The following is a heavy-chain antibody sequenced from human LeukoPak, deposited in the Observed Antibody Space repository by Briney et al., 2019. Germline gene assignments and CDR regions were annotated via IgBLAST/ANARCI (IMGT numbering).Heavy chain of an antibody. CDR2: INHSGST. D-gene: IGHD2-2*01. V-gene: IGHV4-34*01. Sequence: SETLSLTCAVYGGSFSGYYWSWIRQPPGKGLEWIGEINHSGSTNYNPSLKSRVTISVDTSKNQFSLKLSSVTAADTAVYYCARAEIVVVPAARSYWFDPWGQGTLVTVSS. CDR1: GGSFSGYY. J-gene: IGHJ5*02. CDR3: ARAEIVVVPAARSYWFDP.